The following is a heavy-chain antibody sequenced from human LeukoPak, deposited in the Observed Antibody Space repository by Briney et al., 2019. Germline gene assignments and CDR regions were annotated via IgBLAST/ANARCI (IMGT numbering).Heavy chain of an antibody. CDR2: IYTSGNT. V-gene: IGHV4-4*07. Sequence: PSETLSLTCTVSGGSISNYYWSWIRQPAGKGLEWIGRIYTSGNTNYNPSLKNRVTMSVDTSKNQFSLKLSSVTAADTAVYYCAGIDSSGYPSPRDYWGQGTLVTVSS. CDR3: AGIDSSGYPSPRDY. CDR1: GGSISNYY. J-gene: IGHJ4*02. D-gene: IGHD3-22*01.